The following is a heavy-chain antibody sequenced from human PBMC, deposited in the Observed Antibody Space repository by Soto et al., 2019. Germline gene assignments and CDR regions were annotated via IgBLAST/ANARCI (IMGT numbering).Heavy chain of an antibody. CDR2: IYPGDSDT. V-gene: IGHV5-51*01. J-gene: IGHJ4*02. D-gene: IGHD3-16*01. CDR1: GYSFTNYW. Sequence: ESLKISCKASGYSFTNYWIGWVRQMPGKGLEWVGIIYPGDSDTRYSPSFQGQVTISVDKSINTAYLHWSSLKASDTAMYYCARHFYDYLDYWGQGTLVTVSS. CDR3: ARHFYDYLDY.